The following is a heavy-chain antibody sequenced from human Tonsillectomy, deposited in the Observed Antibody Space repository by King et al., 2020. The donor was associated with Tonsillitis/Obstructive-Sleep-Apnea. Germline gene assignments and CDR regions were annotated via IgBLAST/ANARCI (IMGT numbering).Heavy chain of an antibody. D-gene: IGHD1-26*01. V-gene: IGHV3-23*04. J-gene: IGHJ6*02. CDR1: GFIFSSYT. CDR2: ITGTSFST. CDR3: VKRLGDDVALDV. Sequence: VQLVESGGGLVQPGGSLRLSCAASGFIFSSYTMGWVRQAPGKGLEWVSAITGTSFSTYYADSVKGRFTISRDNSKITLHLQMDSLGAEDTSVNYCVKRLGDDVALDVWGE.